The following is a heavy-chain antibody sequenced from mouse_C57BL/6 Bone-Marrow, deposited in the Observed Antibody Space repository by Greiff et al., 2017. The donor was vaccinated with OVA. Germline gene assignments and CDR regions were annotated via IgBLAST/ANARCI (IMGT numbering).Heavy chain of an antibody. J-gene: IGHJ2*01. CDR3: TTYYDYDVRFDY. CDR2: IDPENGDT. V-gene: IGHV14-4*01. Sequence: EVQLQQSGAELVRPGASVKLSCTASGFNIKDDYMHWVKQRPEQGLEWIGWIDPENGDTEYASKFQGKATITADTSSNTAYLQLSSLTSEDTAVYYCTTYYDYDVRFDYWGQGTTLTVSS. D-gene: IGHD2-4*01. CDR1: GFNIKDDY.